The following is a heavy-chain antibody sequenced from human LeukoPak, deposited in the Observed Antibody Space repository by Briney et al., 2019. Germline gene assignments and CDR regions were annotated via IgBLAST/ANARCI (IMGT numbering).Heavy chain of an antibody. CDR3: AKSRGAVAGWSFDI. D-gene: IGHD6-19*01. J-gene: IGHJ3*02. V-gene: IGHV4-4*02. CDR1: GFTFSNAW. CDR2: MYHIGNT. Sequence: GSLRLSCAASGFTFSNAWMSWVRQAPGKGLEWIGEMYHIGNTNYNPSLRGRVTLSMDKSKNQFSLKLSSVTAADTAVYYCAKSRGAVAGWSFDIWGQGATVTVSS.